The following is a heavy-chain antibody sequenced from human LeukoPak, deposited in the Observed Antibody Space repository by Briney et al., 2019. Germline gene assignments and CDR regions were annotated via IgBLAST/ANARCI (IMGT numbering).Heavy chain of an antibody. CDR3: ARRRYNYGSFDY. Sequence: GWVRQAPGKGLEWIGSIYYSGSTYYNPSLKSRVTISVDTSKNQFSLKLSSVTAADTAVYYCARRRYNYGSFDYWGQGTLVTVSS. D-gene: IGHD5-18*01. J-gene: IGHJ4*02. V-gene: IGHV4-39*01. CDR2: IYYSGST.